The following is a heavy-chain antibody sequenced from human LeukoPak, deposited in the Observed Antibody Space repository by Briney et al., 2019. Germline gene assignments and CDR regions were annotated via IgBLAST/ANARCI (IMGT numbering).Heavy chain of an antibody. J-gene: IGHJ3*02. V-gene: IGHV3-30-3*01. CDR3: ARDPFGGSIAVAGNAFDI. CDR1: GFTFSSYA. Sequence: GGSLRLSCAASGFTFSSYAMHWVRQAPGKGLEWAAVISYDGSNKYYADSVKGRFTISRDNSKNTLYLQMNSLRAEDTAVYYCARDPFGGSIAVAGNAFDIWGQGTMVTVSS. CDR2: ISYDGSNK. D-gene: IGHD6-19*01.